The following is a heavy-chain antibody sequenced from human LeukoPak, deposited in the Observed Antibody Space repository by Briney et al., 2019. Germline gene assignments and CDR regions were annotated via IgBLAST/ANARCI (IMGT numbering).Heavy chain of an antibody. CDR3: AKDLSNRGCGYGSMGGWFDP. Sequence: GGSLRLSCAASGFTFSSYAMSWVRQAPGKGLEWVSAISGSGGSTYYADSVKGRFTISRDNSKNTLYLQMNSLRAEDTAVYYCAKDLSNRGCGYGSMGGWFDPWGQGTLVTVSS. CDR2: ISGSGGST. D-gene: IGHD5-18*01. CDR1: GFTFSSYA. J-gene: IGHJ5*02. V-gene: IGHV3-23*01.